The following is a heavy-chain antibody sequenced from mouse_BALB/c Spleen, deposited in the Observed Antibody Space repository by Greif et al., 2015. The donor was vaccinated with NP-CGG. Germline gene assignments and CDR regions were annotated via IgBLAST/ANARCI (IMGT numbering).Heavy chain of an antibody. Sequence: EVMLVESGGGLVQPGGSLRLSCATSGFTFSDLYMEWVRQPPGKRLEWIAASRNKASDYTTEYSASVKGRFIVSRDTSQSILYLQMNALRAEDTAIYYCARDYYGSSYWYFDVWGAGTTVTVSS. V-gene: IGHV7-1*02. CDR1: GFTFSDLY. CDR3: ARDYYGSSYWYFDV. CDR2: SRNKASDYTT. J-gene: IGHJ1*01. D-gene: IGHD1-1*01.